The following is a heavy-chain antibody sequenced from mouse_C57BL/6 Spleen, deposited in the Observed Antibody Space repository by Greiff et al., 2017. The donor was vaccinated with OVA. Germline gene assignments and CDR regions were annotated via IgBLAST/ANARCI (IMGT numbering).Heavy chain of an antibody. CDR3: ARGDLGPFDY. J-gene: IGHJ2*01. D-gene: IGHD4-1*01. CDR2: ISDGGSYT. Sequence: EVQVVESGGGLVKPGGSLKLSCAASGFTFSSYAMSWVRQTPEKRLEWVATISDGGSYTYYPDNVKGRFTISRDNAKNNLYLQMSHLKSEDTAMYYCARGDLGPFDYWGQGTTLTVSS. CDR1: GFTFSSYA. V-gene: IGHV5-4*01.